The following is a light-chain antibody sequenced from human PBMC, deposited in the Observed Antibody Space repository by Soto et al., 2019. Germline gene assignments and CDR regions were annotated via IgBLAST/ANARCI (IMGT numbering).Light chain of an antibody. Sequence: EIVMTQYPATLSVSPGEGATLSCRASQSVSGNLAWYQQKPGQPPRLLIYGASARATGVPDRFSGSGSGTQFTLTISSLQSEDSAVYYCQQYNNWPPWTFGQGTKVEIK. CDR3: QQYNNWPPWT. V-gene: IGKV3-15*01. CDR1: QSVSGN. CDR2: GAS. J-gene: IGKJ1*01.